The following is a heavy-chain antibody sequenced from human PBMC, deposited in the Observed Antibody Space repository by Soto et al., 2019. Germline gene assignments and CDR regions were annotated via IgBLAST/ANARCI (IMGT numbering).Heavy chain of an antibody. Sequence: VQLLESGGGLVQPGGSQRLSCAASGFTFSSYAMSWVRQAPGKGLDWVSAISVSVGSTYYADSVKGRFTISRDNSKNTLYLQMNSLRAEDTAVYYCAKVERAVAGIIDWGQGTLVTVSS. J-gene: IGHJ4*02. V-gene: IGHV3-23*01. CDR3: AKVERAVAGIID. CDR1: GFTFSSYA. D-gene: IGHD6-19*01. CDR2: ISVSVGST.